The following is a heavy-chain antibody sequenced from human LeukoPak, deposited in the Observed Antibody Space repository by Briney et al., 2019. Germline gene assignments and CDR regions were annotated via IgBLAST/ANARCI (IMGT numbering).Heavy chain of an antibody. V-gene: IGHV4-39*01. J-gene: IGHJ5*02. Sequence: SETLSLTCTVSGGSISSSSYYWGWIRQPPGKGLEWIGSIYYSGSTYYNPSLKSRVTISVDTSKNQFSLKLSSVTAADTAVYYCASQYCSGGSCYFRRNNWFDPWGQGTLVTVSS. CDR2: IYYSGST. CDR3: ASQYCSGGSCYFRRNNWFDP. D-gene: IGHD2-15*01. CDR1: GGSISSSSYY.